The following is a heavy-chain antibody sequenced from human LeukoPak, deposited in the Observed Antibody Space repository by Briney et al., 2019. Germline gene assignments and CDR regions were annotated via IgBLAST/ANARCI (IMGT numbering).Heavy chain of an antibody. CDR3: ARGRWEEYILDY. Sequence: GGSLRLSCAASGFTFSTYWMHWVRQTPGKGLVRVSRINTDGGSTTYADSVKGRFTISRDNAKNSLYLQMNSLRAEDTAVYYCARGRWEEYILDYWGQGTLVTVSS. CDR2: INTDGGST. J-gene: IGHJ4*02. V-gene: IGHV3-74*01. D-gene: IGHD3-9*01. CDR1: GFTFSTYW.